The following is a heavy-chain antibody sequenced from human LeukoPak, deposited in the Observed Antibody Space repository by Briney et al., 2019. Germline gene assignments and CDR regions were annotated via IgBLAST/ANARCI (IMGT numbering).Heavy chain of an antibody. CDR3: XXXXVNYYYYGMDV. J-gene: IGHJ6*02. CDR1: GFTFSSYS. Sequence: GGSLRLSCAASGFTFSSYSMNWVRQAPGKGLEWVSSISSSSSYIYYADSVKGRFTISRDNAKNSLYLQMNSLRAEDTAVYYCXXXXVNYYYYGMDVWGQGTTVTVSS. CDR2: ISSSSSYI. D-gene: IGHD3-16*02. V-gene: IGHV3-21*01.